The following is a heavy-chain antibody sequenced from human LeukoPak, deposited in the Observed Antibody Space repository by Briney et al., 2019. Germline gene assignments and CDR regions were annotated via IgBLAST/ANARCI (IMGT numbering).Heavy chain of an antibody. V-gene: IGHV4-30-2*01. CDR1: GGSISSGLYS. CDR2: IYHTGST. D-gene: IGHD2-2*01. CDR3: ARLQYCSGTSCYWFDP. J-gene: IGHJ5*02. Sequence: PSETLSLTCDVSGGSISSGLYSWSWIRQPLGKGLEWIGYIYHTGSTYYNPSLKSRVTISVDTSKNQFSLRLSSVTAADTAVYYCARLQYCSGTSCYWFDPWGQGTLVTVSS.